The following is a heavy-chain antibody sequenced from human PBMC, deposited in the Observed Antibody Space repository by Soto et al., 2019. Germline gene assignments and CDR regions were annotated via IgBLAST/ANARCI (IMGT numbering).Heavy chain of an antibody. D-gene: IGHD5-18*01. CDR1: GGSISSYY. CDR2: IYYSGST. Sequence: SETLSLTCTVSGGSISSYYWSWIRQPPGKGLEWIGYIYYSGSTNYNPSLKSRVNISVDTSKNQFSLKLTSVNAADTAVYFCARGGYNYALGDSWGQGTLVTVS. J-gene: IGHJ4*02. V-gene: IGHV4-59*12. CDR3: ARGGYNYALGDS.